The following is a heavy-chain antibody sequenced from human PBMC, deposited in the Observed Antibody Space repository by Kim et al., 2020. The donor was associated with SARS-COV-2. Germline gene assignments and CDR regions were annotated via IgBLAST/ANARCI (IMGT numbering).Heavy chain of an antibody. CDR2: IYYSGST. V-gene: IGHV4-30-4*01. D-gene: IGHD3-9*01. CDR1: GGSISSGDYY. CDR3: ASVYYYDILTGYSTVDY. J-gene: IGHJ4*02. Sequence: SETLSLTCTVSGGSISSGDYYWSWIRQPPGKGLEWIGYIYYSGSTYYNPSLKSRVTISVDTSKNQFSLKLSSVTAADTAVYYCASVYYYDILTGYSTVDYWGQGTLVTVSS.